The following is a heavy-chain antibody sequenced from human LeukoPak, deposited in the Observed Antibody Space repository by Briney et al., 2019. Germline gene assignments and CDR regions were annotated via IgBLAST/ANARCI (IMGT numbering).Heavy chain of an antibody. J-gene: IGHJ4*02. D-gene: IGHD3-10*01. CDR1: GGSFSGYY. CDR3: ASGGYGSGSYYFDY. Sequence: SETLSLTCAVYGGSFSGYYWSWIRQPPRKGLEWIGEINHSGSTNYNPSLKSRVTISVDTSKNQFSLKLSSVTAADTAVYYCASGGYGSGSYYFDYWGQGTLVTVSS. CDR2: INHSGST. V-gene: IGHV4-34*01.